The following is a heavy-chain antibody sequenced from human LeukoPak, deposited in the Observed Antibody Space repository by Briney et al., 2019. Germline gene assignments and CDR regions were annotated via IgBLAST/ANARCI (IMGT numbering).Heavy chain of an antibody. V-gene: IGHV3-30*18. D-gene: IGHD3-3*01. CDR3: AKAARFLGAFDI. J-gene: IGHJ3*02. CDR1: GFTFSSYG. Sequence: GGSLRLSCAASGFTFSSYGMHWVRQAPGKGLEWVAVISYDGSNKYYADSVKGRFTISRDNSKNTLYLQMNSLRAEDTAVYYCAKAARFLGAFDIWGQGTMVTVSS. CDR2: ISYDGSNK.